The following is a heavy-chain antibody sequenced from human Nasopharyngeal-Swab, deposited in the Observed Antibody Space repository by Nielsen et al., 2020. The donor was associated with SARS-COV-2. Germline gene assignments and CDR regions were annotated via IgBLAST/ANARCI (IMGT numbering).Heavy chain of an antibody. Sequence: ASVKVSCKASGYTFTSYAMHWVRQAPGQRLEWMGWINAGNGNTKYSQKFQGRVTITRDTSASTAYMELSSLRSEDTAVYYCARSPRYYDSSGKLDYRGQGTTVTSPQ. D-gene: IGHD3-22*01. CDR2: INAGNGNT. V-gene: IGHV1-3*01. CDR3: ARSPRYYDSSGKLDY. CDR1: GYTFTSYA. J-gene: IGHJ4*03.